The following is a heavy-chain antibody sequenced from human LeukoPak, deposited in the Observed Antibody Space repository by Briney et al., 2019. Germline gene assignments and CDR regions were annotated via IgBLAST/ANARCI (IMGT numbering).Heavy chain of an antibody. CDR3: AKAPRNSSTMLDY. J-gene: IGHJ4*02. D-gene: IGHD6-13*01. CDR2: INPSDGSI. Sequence: ASVKVSCKAAGYTFTSYWIQWVRQAPGQGLEWMGLINPSDGSIAYAHRFQGRVTMTRDTSTSIVYMDLSSLRSEDTAVYYCAKAPRNSSTMLDYWGQGTLLTVSS. V-gene: IGHV1-46*01. CDR1: GYTFTSYW.